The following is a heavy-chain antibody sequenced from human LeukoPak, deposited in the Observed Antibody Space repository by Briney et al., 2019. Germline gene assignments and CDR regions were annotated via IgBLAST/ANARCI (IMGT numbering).Heavy chain of an antibody. D-gene: IGHD3-22*01. Sequence: SETLSLTCTVSGGSISSYYWSWIRQPPGKGLGWIGYIYYSGSTNYNPSLKSRVTISVDTSKNQFSLKLSSVTAADTAVYYCARLHSYDSSGYRDAFDIWGQGTMVTVSS. CDR2: IYYSGST. V-gene: IGHV4-59*08. CDR3: ARLHSYDSSGYRDAFDI. CDR1: GGSISSYY. J-gene: IGHJ3*02.